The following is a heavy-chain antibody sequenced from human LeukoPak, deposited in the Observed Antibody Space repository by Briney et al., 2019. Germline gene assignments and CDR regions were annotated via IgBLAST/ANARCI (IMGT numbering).Heavy chain of an antibody. CDR3: ARVRGYSYGLGVYYFDY. V-gene: IGHV5-51*01. CDR1: GYSSTSYW. D-gene: IGHD5-18*01. Sequence: GESLKISCKGSGYSSTSYWIGWVRQMPGKGLEWRGIIYPGDSDTRYSPSFQGQVTISADKSISTAYLQWSSLKASDTAMYYCARVRGYSYGLGVYYFDYWGQGTLVTVSS. J-gene: IGHJ4*02. CDR2: IYPGDSDT.